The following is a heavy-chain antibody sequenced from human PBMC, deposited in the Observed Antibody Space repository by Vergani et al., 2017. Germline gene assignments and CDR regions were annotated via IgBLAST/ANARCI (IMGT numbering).Heavy chain of an antibody. CDR1: GYTFTSYG. J-gene: IGHJ4*02. V-gene: IGHV1-69*13. D-gene: IGHD3-22*01. CDR3: ARGTXQGTYYYDSSGYVY. CDR2: IIPIFGTA. Sequence: QVQLVQSGAEVKKPGASVKVSCKASGYTFTSYGISWVRQAPGQGLEWMGWIIPIFGTANYAQKFQGRVTITADESTSTAYMELSSLRSEDTAVYYCARGTXQGTYYYDSSGYVYWGQGTLVTVSS.